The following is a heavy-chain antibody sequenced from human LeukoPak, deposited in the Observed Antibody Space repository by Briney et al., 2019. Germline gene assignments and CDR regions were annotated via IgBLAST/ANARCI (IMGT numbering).Heavy chain of an antibody. CDR3: AIAYCGGGFFYSGFDF. J-gene: IGHJ4*02. CDR2: ISSSTSTI. Sequence: PGGSLRLSCAASAFTFSTYGMNRVRQAPGKGLEWVSYISSSTSTIYYADSVKGRFTISRDNAKNSLYLQMNSLRDEDTAVYYCAIAYCGGGFFYSGFDFWGQGTLVTVSS. V-gene: IGHV3-48*02. D-gene: IGHD2-15*01. CDR1: AFTFSTYG.